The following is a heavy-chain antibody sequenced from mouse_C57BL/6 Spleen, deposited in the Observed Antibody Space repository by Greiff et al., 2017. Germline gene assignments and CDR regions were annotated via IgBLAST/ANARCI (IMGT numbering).Heavy chain of an antibody. Sequence: EVQLVESGGGLVKPGGSLKLSCAASGFTFSDYGMHWVRQAPEKGLEWVAYISSGSSTIYYADTVEGRFTISRDNAENTLFLQLTSLRSEDTAMYYCARRLTVVEGFDYWGQGTTLTVSS. V-gene: IGHV5-17*01. D-gene: IGHD1-1*01. CDR1: GFTFSDYG. J-gene: IGHJ2*01. CDR3: ARRLTVVEGFDY. CDR2: ISSGSSTI.